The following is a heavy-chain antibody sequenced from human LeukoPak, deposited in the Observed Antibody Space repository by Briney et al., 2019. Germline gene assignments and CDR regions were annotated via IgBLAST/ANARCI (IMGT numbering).Heavy chain of an antibody. CDR3: AREVKGYFDY. CDR2: INPNSGGT. V-gene: IGHV1-2*02. J-gene: IGHJ4*02. CDR1: GYTFTGYY. Sequence: ASVKVSYKASGYTFTGYYMHWVRQAPGQGLEWMGWINPNSGGTNCAQKFQGRVTMTRDTSISTAYMELSRLRSDDTAVYYCAREVKGYFDYWGQGTLVTVSS.